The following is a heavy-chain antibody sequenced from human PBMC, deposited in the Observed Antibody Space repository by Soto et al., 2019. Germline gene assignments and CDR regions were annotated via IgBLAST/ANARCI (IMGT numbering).Heavy chain of an antibody. Sequence: EVPVLESGGGLVQPGGSLRLSCAASGFTFSNHAMSWVRQAPGKGLEWVSRISGSGGSTYYADSVKGRFTISRDNSKNTLYLQMNSLRAEDTAVYYCGLTGFGSGWYEDYWGQGTLVTVSS. CDR1: GFTFSNHA. CDR2: ISGSGGST. D-gene: IGHD6-19*01. V-gene: IGHV3-23*01. CDR3: GLTGFGSGWYEDY. J-gene: IGHJ4*02.